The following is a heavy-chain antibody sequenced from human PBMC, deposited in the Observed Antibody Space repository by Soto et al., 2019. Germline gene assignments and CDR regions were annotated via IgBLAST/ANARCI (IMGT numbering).Heavy chain of an antibody. Sequence: PGGSLRLSCAASGFTFSDHYMDWVRQAPGKGLEWVGRTRNKANSYTTEYAASVKGRFTISRDDSKNSLYLQMNSLKTEDTAVYYCARVVRGSNYFDYWGQGTLVTVSS. CDR3: ARVVRGSNYFDY. J-gene: IGHJ4*02. CDR2: TRNKANSYTT. D-gene: IGHD3-10*01. CDR1: GFTFSDHY. V-gene: IGHV3-72*01.